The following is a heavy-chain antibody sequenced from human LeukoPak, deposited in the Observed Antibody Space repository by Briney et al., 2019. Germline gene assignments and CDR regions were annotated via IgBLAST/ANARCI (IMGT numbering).Heavy chain of an antibody. V-gene: IGHV1-18*01. CDR3: AREDYYSYMDV. CDR2: ISAYSHNT. Sequence: ASVKVSCKASGYIFTSYAISWVRQAPGQGLEWMGWISAYSHNTKYAQKFQDRVTITTETSTNTAYMELRSLRSDDTAVYYCAREDYYSYMDVWGKGTTVTISS. CDR1: GYIFTSYA. J-gene: IGHJ6*03.